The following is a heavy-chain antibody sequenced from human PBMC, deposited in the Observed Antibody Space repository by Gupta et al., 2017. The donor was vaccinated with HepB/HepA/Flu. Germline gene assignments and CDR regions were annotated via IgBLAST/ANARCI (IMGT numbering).Heavy chain of an antibody. Sequence: QVQLVQSGAEVKKPGSSVKVSCKASGGTFNHDAISWVRQAPGQGLEWMGGIIPVLNTASYAQKFQGRVTITADKSTSTAYMELRSLRSDDTAMYYCARSYCGGDCYSESGSFGPWGQGSLVTVSS. V-gene: IGHV1-69*06. CDR3: ARSYCGGDCYSESGSFGP. CDR2: IIPVLNTA. D-gene: IGHD2-21*01. CDR1: GGTFNHDA. J-gene: IGHJ5*02.